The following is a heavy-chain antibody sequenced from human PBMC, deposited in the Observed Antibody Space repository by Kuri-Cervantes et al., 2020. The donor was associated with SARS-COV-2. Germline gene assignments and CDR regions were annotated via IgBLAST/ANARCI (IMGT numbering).Heavy chain of an antibody. J-gene: IGHJ6*02. Sequence: GESLKISCAASGFTFSGHWIHWVRQAPGKGLVWVSRINPDGSYTNNADSVKGRFTLSRDNAKNMLFLQMNSLRAEDTAVYYCARDSSYCSSTSCYARGGYYYYGMDVWGQGTTVTVSS. CDR1: GFTFSGHW. CDR3: ARDSSYCSSTSCYARGGYYYYGMDV. V-gene: IGHV3-74*01. CDR2: INPDGSYT. D-gene: IGHD2-2*01.